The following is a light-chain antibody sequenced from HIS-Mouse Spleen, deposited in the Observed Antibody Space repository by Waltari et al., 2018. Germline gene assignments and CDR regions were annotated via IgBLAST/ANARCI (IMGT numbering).Light chain of an antibody. Sequence: EIVLTQSPATLSLSPGERATLSCRASQSVSSYLAWYQQKPGQAPRLPIYDASNRATGIPDRFSGSGSGTDFTLTISSLEPEDFAVYYCQQRSNWPGLTFGGGTKVEIK. CDR2: DAS. CDR1: QSVSSY. CDR3: QQRSNWPGLT. V-gene: IGKV3-11*01. J-gene: IGKJ4*01.